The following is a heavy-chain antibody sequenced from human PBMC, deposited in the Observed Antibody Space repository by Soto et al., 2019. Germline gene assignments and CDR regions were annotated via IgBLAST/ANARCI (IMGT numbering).Heavy chain of an antibody. CDR3: VRARGNYFFDY. Sequence: EVQLVESGGGLVQPGGSLRLSCEVSGFTFSNYWMHWVRQAPGKGLVWVSRIKSDGSITTYADSVKGRFTISRDNAKKTLYLQMNNVRAEDTAVYYCVRARGNYFFDYWSQGTVVPVTS. J-gene: IGHJ4*02. CDR1: GFTFSNYW. V-gene: IGHV3-74*01. D-gene: IGHD1-26*01. CDR2: IKSDGSIT.